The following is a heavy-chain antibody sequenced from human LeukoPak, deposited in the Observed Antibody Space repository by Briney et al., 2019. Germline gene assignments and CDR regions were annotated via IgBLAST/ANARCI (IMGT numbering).Heavy chain of an antibody. V-gene: IGHV3-33*06. J-gene: IGHJ6*03. CDR3: AKTGYSSSSGDYYYYMDV. Sequence: GGSLRLSCAASGFTFSSYGTHWVRQAPGKGLEWMAVIWYDGSNKYYADSVKGRFTISRDNSKNTLYLQMNSLRAEDAAVYYLAKTGYSSSSGDYYYYMDVWGKGTTVTVSS. D-gene: IGHD6-6*01. CDR2: IWYDGSNK. CDR1: GFTFSSYG.